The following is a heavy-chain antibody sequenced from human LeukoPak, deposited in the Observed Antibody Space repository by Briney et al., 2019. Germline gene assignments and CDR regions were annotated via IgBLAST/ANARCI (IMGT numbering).Heavy chain of an antibody. V-gene: IGHV3-7*01. Sequence: GGSLRLSCAASGFTFSTYGMSWVRQAPGKGLEWVANIDLEGSQRFYVDSLKGRFTISRDNANNLVYLQMNSLRAEDTAVYYCARDVDYANPRHDYWGQGTLVTVSS. D-gene: IGHD4/OR15-4a*01. CDR3: ARDVDYANPRHDY. CDR2: IDLEGSQR. CDR1: GFTFSTYG. J-gene: IGHJ4*02.